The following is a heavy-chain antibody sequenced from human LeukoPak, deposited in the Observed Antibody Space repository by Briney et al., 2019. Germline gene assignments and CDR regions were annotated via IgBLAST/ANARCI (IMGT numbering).Heavy chain of an antibody. Sequence: GGSLRLSCAASGVTLSPYGMHWVRQAPGKGLEWVAVISYEGGTQHYADSVKGRFIISRDNPRNTLYLQMNILRTEDTAVYYCAKNYDSGRGVPYALDVWGQGTTVTVSS. CDR1: GVTLSPYG. V-gene: IGHV3-30*18. CDR3: AKNYDSGRGVPYALDV. J-gene: IGHJ6*02. D-gene: IGHD3-10*01. CDR2: ISYEGGTQ.